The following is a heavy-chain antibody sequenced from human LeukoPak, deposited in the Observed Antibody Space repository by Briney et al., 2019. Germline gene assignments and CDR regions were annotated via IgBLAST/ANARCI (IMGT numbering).Heavy chain of an antibody. Sequence: PGESLKISCKASGYSFTSYWIGWVRQMPGKGLELMGIIYPGDSDTRYSPSFQGQVTISADKSISTAYLRWSSLKASDTAMYYCARQWLVEENWFDPWGQGTLVTVSS. CDR3: ARQWLVEENWFDP. CDR2: IYPGDSDT. J-gene: IGHJ5*02. V-gene: IGHV5-51*01. D-gene: IGHD6-19*01. CDR1: GYSFTSYW.